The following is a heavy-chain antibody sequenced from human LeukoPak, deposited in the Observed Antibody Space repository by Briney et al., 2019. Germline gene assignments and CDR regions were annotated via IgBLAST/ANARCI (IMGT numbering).Heavy chain of an antibody. D-gene: IGHD3-9*01. CDR2: INPNNGDT. Sequence: ASVKVSCKASGYTFSGYYIHWIRQAPGQGLEWMGWINPNNGDTKYAHTFHGRVTMTRDTSTRTAYMELSGLRYDDTALYYCARDSNYYDSTDYLDHWGQGSRIIVSS. CDR3: ARDSNYYDSTDYLDH. J-gene: IGHJ4*02. CDR1: GYTFSGYY. V-gene: IGHV1-2*07.